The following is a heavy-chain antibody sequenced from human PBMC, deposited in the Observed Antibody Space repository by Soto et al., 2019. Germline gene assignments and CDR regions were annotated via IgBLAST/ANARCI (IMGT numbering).Heavy chain of an antibody. CDR2: ISATSTYI. V-gene: IGHV3-21*01. CDR1: TFNFTSYS. J-gene: IGHJ4*02. D-gene: IGHD3-9*01. CDR3: ARVNSATGSMHFDH. Sequence: EVQLVESGGGLVKPGGSLRLTCAGSTFNFTSYSLNWVRQAPGKGLEWVSSISATSTYIFYADSVKGRFTISRDNAQNSGSLQMNSLRAEDTALYYCARVNSATGSMHFDHWGQGTLVTVSS.